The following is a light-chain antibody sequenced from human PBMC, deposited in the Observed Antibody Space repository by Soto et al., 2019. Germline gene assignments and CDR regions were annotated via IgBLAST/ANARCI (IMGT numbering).Light chain of an antibody. CDR1: QSVSSD. J-gene: IGKJ1*01. Sequence: EIVLTHPPSTLAVSPGQRATPSCRASQSVSSDLAWYHQKTGQAPRILIYSASTRATGIPDRFSGSGSGTEFTLTINRLQSEDFAVYYCQQYNNWPRTFGQGTKVDIK. CDR3: QQYNNWPRT. V-gene: IGKV3-15*01. CDR2: SAS.